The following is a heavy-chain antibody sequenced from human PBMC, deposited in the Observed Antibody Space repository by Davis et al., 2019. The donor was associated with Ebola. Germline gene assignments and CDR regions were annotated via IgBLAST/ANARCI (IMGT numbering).Heavy chain of an antibody. V-gene: IGHV1-46*01. CDR1: GYTFTSYY. CDR3: ARGKTVAGTRGLSWFDP. Sequence: AASVKVSCKASGYTFTSYYMHWVRQAPGQGLEWMGIINPSGGSTSYAQKFQGRVTMTRDTSTSTVYMELTSLRSEDTAVFFCARGKTVAGTRGLSWFDPWGPGTLVTVSS. J-gene: IGHJ5*02. CDR2: INPSGGST. D-gene: IGHD6-19*01.